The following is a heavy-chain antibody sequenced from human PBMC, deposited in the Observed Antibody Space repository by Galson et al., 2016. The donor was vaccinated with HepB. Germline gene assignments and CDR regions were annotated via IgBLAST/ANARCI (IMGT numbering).Heavy chain of an antibody. D-gene: IGHD4-17*01. Sequence: SVKVSCKASGYTFIGYYIHWVRQVPGLGLEWMGWINPNSGGTTYSQKFQGWVTMTRDTSISTAYMELSRLRSDDTAAYYCARDEYGTTSGMDVWGQGTTVTVSS. CDR1: GYTFIGYY. CDR3: ARDEYGTTSGMDV. V-gene: IGHV1-2*04. CDR2: INPNSGGT. J-gene: IGHJ6*02.